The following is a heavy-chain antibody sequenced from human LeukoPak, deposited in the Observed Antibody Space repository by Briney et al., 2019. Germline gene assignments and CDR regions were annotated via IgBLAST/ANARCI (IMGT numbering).Heavy chain of an antibody. J-gene: IGHJ4*02. V-gene: IGHV3-30-3*01. Sequence: GGSLRLSCAPSGFTFSNSPMHWVRQAPGKGLEWVAVTSHDEGNKYYADSVKGRFTISRDNSKNTLYLQMNSLRAEDTAIYYCAKDEFGTIGNWGQGTLVTVSS. CDR3: AKDEFGTIGN. D-gene: IGHD3-10*01. CDR2: TSHDEGNK. CDR1: GFTFSNSP.